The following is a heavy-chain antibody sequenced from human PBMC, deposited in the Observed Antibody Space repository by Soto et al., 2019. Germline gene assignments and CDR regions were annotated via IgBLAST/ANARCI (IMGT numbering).Heavy chain of an antibody. J-gene: IGHJ4*02. CDR3: ARGASNWQYFDY. Sequence: PSETLSLTCTVSEGSIRGYYWSWIRQPPGKGLEWIGYFHYTGISNYNSSLKSRVTMSLDTSKNQFYLKLSSVSAADTAIYYCARGASNWQYFDYWGQGALVTVSS. CDR2: FHYTGIS. D-gene: IGHD4-4*01. CDR1: EGSIRGYY. V-gene: IGHV4-59*01.